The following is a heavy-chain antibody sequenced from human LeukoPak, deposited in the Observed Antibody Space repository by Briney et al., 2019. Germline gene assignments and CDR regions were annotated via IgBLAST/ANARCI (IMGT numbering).Heavy chain of an antibody. D-gene: IGHD4/OR15-4a*01. CDR2: IRSKANTYAT. CDR1: GFTFSGSA. Sequence: PGGSLRLPCAASGFTFSGSAMHWVRQASGKGLEWVGRIRSKANTYATAYAASVKGRFTISRDDSKNTAYLQMNSLKTEDTAVYYCTSRLTSHYYYMDVWGKGTTVTVSS. CDR3: TSRLTSHYYYMDV. J-gene: IGHJ6*03. V-gene: IGHV3-73*01.